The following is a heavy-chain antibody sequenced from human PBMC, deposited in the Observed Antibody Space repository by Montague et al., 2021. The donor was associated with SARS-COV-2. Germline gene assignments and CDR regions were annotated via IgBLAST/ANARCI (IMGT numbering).Heavy chain of an antibody. J-gene: IGHJ4*02. V-gene: IGHV2-5*01. CDR3: AHLIRYYDIFTGIPFDY. D-gene: IGHD3-9*01. CDR2: IYSNDDK. Sequence: PALVKPTQTLTLTCTFSGFSLSTSGVGVGWIRQPPGKALEWLALIYSNDDKRYSPSLQSRLTITKDTSKNQVVLSLTNVDPVDTATYYCAHLIRYYDIFTGIPFDYWGQGTQVTVPS. CDR1: GFSLSTSGVG.